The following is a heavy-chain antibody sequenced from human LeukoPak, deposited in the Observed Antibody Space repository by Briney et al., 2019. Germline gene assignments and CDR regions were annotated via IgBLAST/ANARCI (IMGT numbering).Heavy chain of an antibody. V-gene: IGHV1-18*01. Sequence: ASAKVSCKASGYTFRSYAISWVRQAPGQGLEWMGWISAYNGNRNYAQKLQGRVTMTTDTSTSTAYMELRSLRSDDTAVYYCARLIPQVVVPGAVDYWGQGTLVTVSS. D-gene: IGHD2-2*01. J-gene: IGHJ4*02. CDR1: GYTFRSYA. CDR2: ISAYNGNR. CDR3: ARLIPQVVVPGAVDY.